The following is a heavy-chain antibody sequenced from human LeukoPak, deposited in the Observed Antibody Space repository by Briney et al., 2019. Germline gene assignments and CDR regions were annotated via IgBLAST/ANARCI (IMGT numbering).Heavy chain of an antibody. V-gene: IGHV3-23*01. J-gene: IGHJ4*02. CDR1: GFTFSTYA. CDR3: AEGGVRVAYY. CDR2: IGGGGVST. D-gene: IGHD2-8*01. Sequence: GGSLRLSCAASGFTFSTYAMSWVRQAPGKGLECVSVIGGGGVSTAYADSVKGRFTISRDNSKNTVYLQMNSLRAEDTAVYYCAEGGVRVAYYWGQGTLVTVSS.